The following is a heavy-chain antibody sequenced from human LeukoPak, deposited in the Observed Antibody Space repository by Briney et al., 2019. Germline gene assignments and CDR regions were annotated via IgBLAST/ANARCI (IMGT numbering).Heavy chain of an antibody. CDR2: IYNSGSA. CDR1: GDSINNYY. CDR3: ARRRVLPPAYYFDY. V-gene: IGHV4-59*01. Sequence: SETLSLTCTVSGDSINNYYWTWIRQPPGKGLEWIGYIYNSGSAIYNPSLKSRVTISVDTSKNQFSLKLGSMTAADTAVYYCARRRVLPPAYYFDYWGQGTLVTVSS. J-gene: IGHJ4*02. D-gene: IGHD2/OR15-2a*01.